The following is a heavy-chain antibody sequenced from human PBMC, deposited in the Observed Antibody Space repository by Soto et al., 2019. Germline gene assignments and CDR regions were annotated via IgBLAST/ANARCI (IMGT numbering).Heavy chain of an antibody. V-gene: IGHV3-30*18. D-gene: IGHD3-10*01. CDR2: ISYDGSNK. CDR1: GFTFSSYG. CDR3: AKNYYGSGSYYNWRAYYFDY. J-gene: IGHJ4*02. Sequence: GGSLRLSCAASGFTFSSYGMHWVRQAPGKGLEWVAVISYDGSNKYYADSVKGRFTISRDNSKNTLYLQMNSLRAEDTAVYYCAKNYYGSGSYYNWRAYYFDYCGQGTLVTVSS.